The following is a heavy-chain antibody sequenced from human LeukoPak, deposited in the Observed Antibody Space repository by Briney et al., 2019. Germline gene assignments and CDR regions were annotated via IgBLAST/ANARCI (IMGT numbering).Heavy chain of an antibody. D-gene: IGHD3-22*01. CDR2: ISGSGGST. V-gene: IGHV3-23*01. CDR1: GFTFSSYA. Sequence: PGGSLRLSCAASGFTFSSYAMSWVRQAPGKGLEWVSAISGSGGSTYYADYVKGRFTISRDNSKNTLYLQMNSLRAEDTAVYYCAKDIGDYYDSSGSDAFDIWGQGTMVTVS. J-gene: IGHJ3*02. CDR3: AKDIGDYYDSSGSDAFDI.